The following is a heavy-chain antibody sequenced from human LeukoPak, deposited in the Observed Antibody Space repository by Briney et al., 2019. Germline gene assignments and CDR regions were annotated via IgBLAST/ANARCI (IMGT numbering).Heavy chain of an antibody. Sequence: PSQTLSLTCAVSGGSISSGGYSWSWIRQPPGKGLEWIGYIYHSGGTYYNPSLKSRVTISVDRSKNQFSLKLSSVTAADTAVYYCARDIVVVPAASYYYYYYMDVWGKGTTVTVSS. CDR1: GGSISSGGYS. CDR2: IYHSGGT. V-gene: IGHV4-30-2*01. D-gene: IGHD2-2*01. CDR3: ARDIVVVPAASYYYYYYMDV. J-gene: IGHJ6*03.